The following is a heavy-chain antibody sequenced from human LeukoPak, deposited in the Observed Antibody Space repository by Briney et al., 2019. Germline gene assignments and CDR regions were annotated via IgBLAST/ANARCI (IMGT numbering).Heavy chain of an antibody. CDR1: GFAISTYA. D-gene: IGHD2-8*02. Sequence: GGSLRLSCAASGFAISTYAMAWVRQAPGKGLEWISSLSSGRSPSYSDSLEGRLTMSSDNARNTLYLQMDNLRGEDTAMYYCARPLGYCAAGTRYFDSWGHGTQVTVPS. V-gene: IGHV3-69-1*01. CDR2: LSSGRSP. J-gene: IGHJ4*01. CDR3: ARPLGYCAAGTRYFDS.